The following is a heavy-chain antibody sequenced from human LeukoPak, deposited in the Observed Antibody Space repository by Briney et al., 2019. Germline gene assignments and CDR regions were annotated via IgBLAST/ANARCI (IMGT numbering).Heavy chain of an antibody. Sequence: SGGSLRLSCAASGFISSDYWMGWVRQAPGKGREWVASIKPDGNEQYYVDSVRGRFTISRDNSKDSLFLQMDSLRDDDTAVYYCGRERVSAYDYWGQGTLVTVSS. CDR3: GRERVSAYDY. CDR2: IKPDGNEQ. V-gene: IGHV3-7*01. CDR1: GFISSDYW. J-gene: IGHJ4*02.